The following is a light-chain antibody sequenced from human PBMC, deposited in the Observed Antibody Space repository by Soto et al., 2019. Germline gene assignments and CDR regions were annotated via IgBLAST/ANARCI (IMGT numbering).Light chain of an antibody. V-gene: IGLV1-40*01. CDR2: GNS. CDR1: SSNIGAGYD. CDR3: QSYDSSLSAFYV. Sequence: SALTQPPSGSEAPGQRVTISCTGSSSNIGAGYDVHWYQQLPGTAPKLLIYGNSNRPSGVPDRFSGSKSGTSASLAITGLQAEDEADYYCQSYDSSLSAFYVFGTGTKVTVL. J-gene: IGLJ1*01.